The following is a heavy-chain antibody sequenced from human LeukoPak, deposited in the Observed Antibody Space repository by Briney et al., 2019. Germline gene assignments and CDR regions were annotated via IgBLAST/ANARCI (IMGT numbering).Heavy chain of an antibody. CDR1: GFTFSNAW. Sequence: PGGSLRLSCAASGFTFSNAWMSWVRQAPGKGLEWVGRIKSKTDGGTTDYAAPVKGRFNISRDDSKNTLYLQMNSLKTEDTAVYYCTTGITMVRGVIHLIDYWGQGTLVTVSS. CDR2: IKSKTDGGTT. D-gene: IGHD3-10*01. J-gene: IGHJ4*02. CDR3: TTGITMVRGVIHLIDY. V-gene: IGHV3-15*01.